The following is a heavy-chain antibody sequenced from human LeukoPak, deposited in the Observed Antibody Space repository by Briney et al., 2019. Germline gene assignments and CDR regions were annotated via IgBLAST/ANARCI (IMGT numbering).Heavy chain of an antibody. CDR3: AKDGHWTFDY. CDR2: IGHEGTYN. CDR1: GFTFSSSA. Sequence: GGSERLCCAASGFTFSSSAMHWVRQAPGKGLAWVAFIGHEGTYNHYADSVKGRFTISRDNSKNTLYLQMNSLGTEDTAVYFCAKDGHWTFDYWGQGTLVTVSS. D-gene: IGHD1-1*01. V-gene: IGHV3-30*02. J-gene: IGHJ4*02.